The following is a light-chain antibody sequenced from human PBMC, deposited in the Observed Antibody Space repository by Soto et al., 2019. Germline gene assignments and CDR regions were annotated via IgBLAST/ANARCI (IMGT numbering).Light chain of an antibody. J-gene: IGLJ1*01. V-gene: IGLV7-46*01. CDR1: TGAVTSGHY. CDR3: LLSDNRARARV. CDR2: DTS. Sequence: QAVVTQEPSLTVSPGGTVTLTCGSSTGAVTSGHYPYWFQQKPGQAPRTLIYDTSNKHSWTPARFSGSLLGGKAALTLSGAQPEDEADYNCLLSDNRARARVFGTGTKVTVL.